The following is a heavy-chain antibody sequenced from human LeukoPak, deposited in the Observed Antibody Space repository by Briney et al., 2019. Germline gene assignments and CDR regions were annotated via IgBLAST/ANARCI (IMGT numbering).Heavy chain of an antibody. CDR2: ITSDGGST. CDR1: GFTFSSYA. Sequence: GGSLRLSCAVSGFTFSSYAMSWVRQAPEKGLEWASVITSDGGSTHYAASVKGRFTVTRDNSKNTLYLQMNSLRAEDTAVYYCAKGPNGDSNYFFDYWGQGTLVTVSS. V-gene: IGHV3-23*01. J-gene: IGHJ4*02. CDR3: AKGPNGDSNYFFDY. D-gene: IGHD4-11*01.